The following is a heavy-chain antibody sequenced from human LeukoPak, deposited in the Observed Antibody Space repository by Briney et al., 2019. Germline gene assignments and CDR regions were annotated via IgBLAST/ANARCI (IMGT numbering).Heavy chain of an antibody. Sequence: ASVKVSCKASGYIFTSYGISWVRQAPGQGLERMGWISVYNGNTSYPQRLQGRVTMTTDTSTTTAYMELRSLRSDDTAVYYCARDINGYYYDSHGYYPTDLWGQGTLVTVSS. CDR1: GYIFTSYG. CDR2: ISVYNGNT. CDR3: ARDINGYYYDSHGYYPTDL. D-gene: IGHD3-22*01. V-gene: IGHV1-18*01. J-gene: IGHJ5*02.